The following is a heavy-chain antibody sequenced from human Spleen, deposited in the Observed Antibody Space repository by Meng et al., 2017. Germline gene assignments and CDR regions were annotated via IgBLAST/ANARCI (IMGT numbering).Heavy chain of an antibody. CDR2: ISYDGSNK. D-gene: IGHD3-22*01. J-gene: IGHJ4*02. CDR3: TKDAHYYDSSDDYWK. Sequence: GESLKISCAASGFTFSSYAMHWVRQAPGKGLEWVAVISYDGSNKYYADSVKGRFTISRDNSKSTLYLQMNSLRVEDTATYYCTKDAHYYDSSDDYWKWGQGTLVTVSS. V-gene: IGHV3-30*04. CDR1: GFTFSSYA.